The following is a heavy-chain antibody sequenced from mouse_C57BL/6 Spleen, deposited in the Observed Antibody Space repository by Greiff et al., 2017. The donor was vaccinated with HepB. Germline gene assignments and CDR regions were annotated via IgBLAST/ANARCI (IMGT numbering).Heavy chain of an antibody. J-gene: IGHJ2*01. CDR3: ARSPYYYGSSLYYFDY. Sequence: VQLKESGPVLVKPGASVKMSCKASGYTFTDYYMNWVKQSHGKSLEWIGVINTDNGGTSYNQKLKGKATLTVDKSSSTAYLKLNSLTSEDSAVYYCARSPYYYGSSLYYFDYWGQGTTLTVSS. CDR1: GYTFTDYY. D-gene: IGHD1-1*01. CDR2: INTDNGGT. V-gene: IGHV1-19*01.